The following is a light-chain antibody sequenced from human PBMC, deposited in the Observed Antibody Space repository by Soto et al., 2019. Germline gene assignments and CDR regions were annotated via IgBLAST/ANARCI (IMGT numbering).Light chain of an antibody. CDR3: QHLNAFPHVT. J-gene: IGKJ3*01. V-gene: IGKV1-9*01. CDR2: AAS. Sequence: IQLTQSPSSLSASIGDRVTITCRASRDISDSLAWYQQEPGKAPKLLIFAASSLHIGVPSRFSGSGSGTIFTLIISSLQPEDFATYYCQHLNAFPHVTFGPGTKVEIK. CDR1: RDISDS.